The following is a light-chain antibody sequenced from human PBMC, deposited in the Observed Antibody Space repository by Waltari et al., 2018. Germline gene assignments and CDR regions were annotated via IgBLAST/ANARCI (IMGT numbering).Light chain of an antibody. V-gene: IGKV1-39*01. CDR3: QQSWT. Sequence: DIQMTKSPSSLSASVGDRVTITCRASQSISSYLNWYQQKPGKAPKLLIYAASSLQSGVPSRFSGSGSGTDFTLTISSLQPEDFATYYCQQSWTFGQGTKVEIK. CDR2: AAS. J-gene: IGKJ1*01. CDR1: QSISSY.